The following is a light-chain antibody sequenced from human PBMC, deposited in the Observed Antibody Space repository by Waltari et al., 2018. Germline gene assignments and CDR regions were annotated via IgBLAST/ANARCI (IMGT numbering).Light chain of an antibody. Sequence: DIVMTQTPLSLSVTPGQPASLSFKSSQRLLFFHGQTYLDWFLQKPGQPPQPLIYDVSQRVSGEPERFRGRGSGTDFTLKIGRWEGEDVGVYDGMYSLHQAWTCGQGTKVE. CDR2: DVS. J-gene: IGKJ1*01. CDR3: MYSLHQAWT. V-gene: IGKV2D-29*01. CDR1: QRLLFFHGQTY.